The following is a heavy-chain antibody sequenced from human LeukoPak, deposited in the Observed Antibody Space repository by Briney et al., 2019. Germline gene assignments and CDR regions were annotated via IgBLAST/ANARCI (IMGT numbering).Heavy chain of an antibody. CDR3: AREYSSGWYRSSRPKNYFDY. D-gene: IGHD6-19*01. V-gene: IGHV4-34*01. Sequence: SETLSLTCAVYGGSFSGYYWSWIRQPPGKGLEWIGEINHSGSTNYNPSLKSRVTISVDTSKNQFSLKLRSVTAADTAVYYCAREYSSGWYRSSRPKNYFDYWGQGTLVTVSS. J-gene: IGHJ4*02. CDR1: GGSFSGYY. CDR2: INHSGST.